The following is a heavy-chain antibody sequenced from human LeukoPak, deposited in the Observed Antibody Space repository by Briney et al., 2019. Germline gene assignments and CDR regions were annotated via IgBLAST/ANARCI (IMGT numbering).Heavy chain of an antibody. CDR3: ARSYTSRFFES. D-gene: IGHD6-13*01. CDR2: IYHSGST. V-gene: IGHV4-59*08. J-gene: IGHJ4*02. CDR1: GGSISSYY. Sequence: SETLSLTCTVSGGSISSYYWSWIRQPPGKGLEWIGYIYHSGSTNCSPSLRSRVTILLDTSKNQFSLKLSSVTAADTGVYYCARSYTSRFFESWGQGTLVTVSS.